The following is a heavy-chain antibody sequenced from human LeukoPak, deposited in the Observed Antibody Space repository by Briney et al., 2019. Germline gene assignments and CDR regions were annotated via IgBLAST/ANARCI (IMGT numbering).Heavy chain of an antibody. CDR1: GGSFSGYY. J-gene: IGHJ6*03. Sequence: PSETLSLTCAVYGGSFSGYYWSWIRQPPGKGLEWIGEINHSGSTNYNPSLKSRVTISVDTSKNQFSLELSSVTAADTAVYYCAVMGCSSTSCSYYYYMDVWGKGTTVTVSS. V-gene: IGHV4-34*01. D-gene: IGHD2-2*01. CDR2: INHSGST. CDR3: AVMGCSSTSCSYYYYMDV.